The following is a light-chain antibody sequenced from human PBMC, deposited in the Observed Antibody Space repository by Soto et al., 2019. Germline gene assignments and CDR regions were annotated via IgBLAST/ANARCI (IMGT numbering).Light chain of an antibody. CDR3: SSYAGKGI. J-gene: IGLJ2*01. Sequence: QSALTQPPSASGSPGQSVTISCTRTSSDGGGYNYVSWYQHHPGKAPKLIIYEVNKRPSGVPDRFSGSQSGNTASLTVSGLQAEDEADYYCSSYAGKGIFGGGTKVTVL. CDR2: EVN. V-gene: IGLV2-8*01. CDR1: SSDGGGYNY.